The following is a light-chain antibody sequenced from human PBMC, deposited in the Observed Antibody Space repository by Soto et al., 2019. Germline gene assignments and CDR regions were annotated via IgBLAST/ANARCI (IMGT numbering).Light chain of an antibody. CDR2: DAS. Sequence: MVGTRSPATLSLCXVEXXTVXGRAGQNIGTSLVWSQQKPGQSPRLLIYDASHRATGVPARFSGSGSGTDFTLTISSLQSEDFAVYFCQQYNNWPITFGQGTRLEI. J-gene: IGKJ5*01. CDR1: QNIGTS. CDR3: QQYNNWPIT. V-gene: IGKV3-11*01.